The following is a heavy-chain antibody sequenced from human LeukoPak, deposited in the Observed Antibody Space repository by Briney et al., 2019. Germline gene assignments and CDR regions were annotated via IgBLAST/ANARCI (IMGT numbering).Heavy chain of an antibody. Sequence: GGSLRLSCAASGFTFSSYGMHWVRRAPGKGLEWVAFIRYDGSNKYYADSVKGRFTISRDNSKNTLYLQMNSLRAEDTAVYYCAKDREYQLLYGENYFDYWGQGTLVTVSS. J-gene: IGHJ4*02. CDR3: AKDREYQLLYGENYFDY. V-gene: IGHV3-30*02. CDR1: GFTFSSYG. CDR2: IRYDGSNK. D-gene: IGHD2-2*02.